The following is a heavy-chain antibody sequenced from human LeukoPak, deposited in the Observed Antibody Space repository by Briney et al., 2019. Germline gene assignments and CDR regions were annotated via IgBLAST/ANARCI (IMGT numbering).Heavy chain of an antibody. J-gene: IGHJ4*02. V-gene: IGHV3-30*02. D-gene: IGHD3-10*01. CDR2: IRFDGSNK. CDR3: AKDVERCLLWFGELVFDY. Sequence: QTGGSLRLSCAASGFTFSNYGVHWVRQAPGKGLEWVSFIRFDGSNKYYADSVKGRFTISRDSSKNTLYLQMNSLRAEDTAVYYCAKDVERCLLWFGELVFDYWGQGTLVTVSS. CDR1: GFTFSNYG.